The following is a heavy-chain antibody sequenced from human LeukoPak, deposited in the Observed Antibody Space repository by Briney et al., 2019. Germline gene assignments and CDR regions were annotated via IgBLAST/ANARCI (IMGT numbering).Heavy chain of an antibody. CDR1: GGTFSSYA. Sequence: GSSVKVSCKASGGTFSSYAISWVRQAPGQGLEWMGGIIPIFGTANYAQKFQGRVTITADESTSTAYMELSSLRSEDTAVYYCARDRTPWYSSSSTVDYGMDVWGQGTTVTVSS. V-gene: IGHV1-69*01. J-gene: IGHJ6*02. CDR3: ARDRTPWYSSSSTVDYGMDV. D-gene: IGHD6-6*01. CDR2: IIPIFGTA.